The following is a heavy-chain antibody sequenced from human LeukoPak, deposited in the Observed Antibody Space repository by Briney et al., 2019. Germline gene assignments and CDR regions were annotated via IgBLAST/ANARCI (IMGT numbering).Heavy chain of an antibody. Sequence: ASVKVSCKASGYTFTDYYMHWVRQAPGQGLEWMGRINPNSGGTNYAQKFQGRVTKTRDTSISTAYMELSSLRSEDTAVYYYARVLYCSSTSCYKWGGYMDVWGKGTTVTVSS. CDR1: GYTFTDYY. V-gene: IGHV1-2*06. J-gene: IGHJ6*03. CDR2: INPNSGGT. D-gene: IGHD2-2*02. CDR3: ARVLYCSSTSCYKWGGYMDV.